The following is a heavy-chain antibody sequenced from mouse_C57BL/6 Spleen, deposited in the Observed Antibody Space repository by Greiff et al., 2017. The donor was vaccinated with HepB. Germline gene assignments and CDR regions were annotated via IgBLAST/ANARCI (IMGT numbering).Heavy chain of an antibody. CDR2: ISDGGSYT. CDR1: GFTFSSYA. J-gene: IGHJ3*01. D-gene: IGHD2-2*01. CDR3: AIMVTTAFAY. V-gene: IGHV5-4*03. Sequence: EVKLMESGGGLVKPGGSLKLSCAASGFTFSSYAMSWVRQTPEKRLEWVATISDGGSYTYYPDNVKGRFTISRDNAKNNLYLQMSHLKSEDTAMYYCAIMVTTAFAYWGQGTLVTVSA.